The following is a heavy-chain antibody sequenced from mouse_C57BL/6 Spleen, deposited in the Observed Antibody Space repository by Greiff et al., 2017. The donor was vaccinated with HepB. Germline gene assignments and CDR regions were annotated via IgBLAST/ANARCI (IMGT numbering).Heavy chain of an antibody. CDR1: GYTFTSYG. CDR3: ASIGYGSSPYYAIDY. V-gene: IGHV1-81*01. CDR2: IYPRSGNT. Sequence: QVQLQQSGAELARPGASVKLSCKASGYTFTSYGISWVKQRTGQGLEWIGEIYPRSGNTYYNEKFKGKATLTADKSSSTAYMELRSLTSEDSAVYFCASIGYGSSPYYAIDYWGQGTSVTVSS. J-gene: IGHJ4*01. D-gene: IGHD1-1*01.